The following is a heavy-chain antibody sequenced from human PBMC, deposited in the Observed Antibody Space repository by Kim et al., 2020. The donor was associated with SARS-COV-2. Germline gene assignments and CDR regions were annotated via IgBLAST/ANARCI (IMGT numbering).Heavy chain of an antibody. CDR1: GFTFSNYD. V-gene: IGHV3-23*01. D-gene: IGHD6-19*01. CDR2: ISAGGSST. J-gene: IGHJ4*02. CDR3: AKGANSGWDDY. Sequence: GGSLRLSCAASGFTFSNYDMTWVRQAPGKGLEWVSAISAGGSSTYYADSVKGRSTISRDDSKKTLYLQMNSLRAEDTAVYYCAKGANSGWDDYLGRGALVTVSS.